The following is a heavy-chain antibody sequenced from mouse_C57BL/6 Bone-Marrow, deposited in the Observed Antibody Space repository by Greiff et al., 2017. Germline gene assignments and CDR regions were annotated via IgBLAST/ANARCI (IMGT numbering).Heavy chain of an antibody. D-gene: IGHD3-3*01. CDR3: ARRELRDHYFDY. CDR1: GYTFTSYW. Sequence: QVQLKESGAELAKPGASVKLSCKASGYTFTSYWMHWVKQRPGQGLEWIGYINPSSGYTKYNQKFKDKATLTADKSSSTAYLQLSSLTYEDSAVYYCARRELRDHYFDYWGQGTTLTVSS. V-gene: IGHV1-7*01. J-gene: IGHJ2*01. CDR2: INPSSGYT.